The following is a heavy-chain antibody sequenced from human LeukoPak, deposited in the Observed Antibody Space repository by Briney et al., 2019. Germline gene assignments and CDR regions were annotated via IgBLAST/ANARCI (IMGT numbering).Heavy chain of an antibody. V-gene: IGHV1-2*02. CDR1: GYTFTGYY. CDR2: INPNNGVT. CDR3: ARRYCSSTSCHNNWFDP. J-gene: IGHJ5*02. D-gene: IGHD2-2*02. Sequence: GASVRVSCKASGYTFTGYYMHWVRQAPGQGLEWMGWINPNNGVTNYAQKFQGRVTMTRDTSISAAYLEVSRLRSDDTAVYYCARRYCSSTSCHNNWFDPWGQGTLVTVSS.